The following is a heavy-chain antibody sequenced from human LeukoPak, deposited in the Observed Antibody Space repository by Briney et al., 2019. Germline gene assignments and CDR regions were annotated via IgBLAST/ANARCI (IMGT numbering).Heavy chain of an antibody. J-gene: IGHJ4*02. CDR3: AKGNSGGSCYSDPLDY. V-gene: IGHV3-9*01. Sequence: PGGSLRLSCAASGFTFSSYWMNWVRQAPGKGLEWVSGISWNSGSIGYADSVKGRFTISRDNAKNTLYLQMNSLRAEDTALYYCAKGNSGGSCYSDPLDYWGQGTLVTVSS. D-gene: IGHD2-15*01. CDR1: GFTFSSYW. CDR2: ISWNSGSI.